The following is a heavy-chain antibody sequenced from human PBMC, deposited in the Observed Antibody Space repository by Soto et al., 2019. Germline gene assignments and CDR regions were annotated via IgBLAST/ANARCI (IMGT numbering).Heavy chain of an antibody. CDR1: GYTFTGFY. J-gene: IGHJ4*02. Sequence: ASVKVSCKASGYTFTGFYMHWVRQAPGQGLEWMGWINPNSGGTNYTQKFQGWVTMTRDTSFSTAYMELSRLRSDDTAVYYCATSRDSIAVAGETEYYFDYWGQGTRVTVYS. V-gene: IGHV1-2*04. CDR2: INPNSGGT. CDR3: ATSRDSIAVAGETEYYFDY. D-gene: IGHD6-19*01.